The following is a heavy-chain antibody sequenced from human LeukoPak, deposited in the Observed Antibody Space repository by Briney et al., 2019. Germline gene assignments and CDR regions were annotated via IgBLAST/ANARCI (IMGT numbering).Heavy chain of an antibody. J-gene: IGHJ4*02. CDR3: AKVRDRLSSFYPAA. CDR1: GCTFTDYF. D-gene: IGHD6-13*01. CDR2: VNPHSGGR. Sequence: ASVKVSCKASGCTFTDYFIHWVRQAPGQGLEWMGWVNPHSGGRNLAQKFQGRVTMTRDTSITTAYLELSGLTSDDTAMYYCAKVRDRLSSFYPAAWGQGTLVTVSS. V-gene: IGHV1-2*02.